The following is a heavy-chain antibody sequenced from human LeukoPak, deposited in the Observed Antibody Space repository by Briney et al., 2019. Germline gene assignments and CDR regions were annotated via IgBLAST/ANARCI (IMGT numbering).Heavy chain of an antibody. Sequence: SETLSLTCTVSGGSISSYYWSWIRQAPGKGLEWIGYIFYSGGTNYNSSLKSRVTLSIDTSKNQFSLELTSVTAAGTAVYYCARIGAAGTRYYFDYWSQGTLVTVSS. CDR2: IFYSGGT. V-gene: IGHV4-59*01. J-gene: IGHJ4*02. CDR1: GGSISSYY. CDR3: ARIGAAGTRYYFDY. D-gene: IGHD6-13*01.